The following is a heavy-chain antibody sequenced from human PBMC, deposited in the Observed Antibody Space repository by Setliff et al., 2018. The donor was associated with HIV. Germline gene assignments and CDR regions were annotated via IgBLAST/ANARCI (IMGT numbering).Heavy chain of an antibody. V-gene: IGHV4-38-2*01. D-gene: IGHD5-12*01. CDR3: ARGKSGSYDAYDM. Sequence: SETLSLTCAVSGYSISNGYYWGWLRQSPGKGLEWIGCMFHSGNTYYNPSLESRVSMSVDTSTNQVSLQLSSVTAADTAVYYCARGKSGSYDAYDMWGQGTMVTVSS. J-gene: IGHJ3*02. CDR1: GYSISNGYY. CDR2: MFHSGNT.